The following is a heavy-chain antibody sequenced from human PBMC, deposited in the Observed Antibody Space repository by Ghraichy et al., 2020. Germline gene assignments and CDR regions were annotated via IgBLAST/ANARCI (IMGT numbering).Heavy chain of an antibody. CDR3: TRTPGDCGDGACYRAYDI. J-gene: IGHJ3*02. V-gene: IGHV2-26*01. CDR1: GFSFRNARMG. CDR2: IFTNDEK. Sequence: SGPTLVKPRETLTLTCTVSGFSFRNARMGVSWIRQPPGKALEWLAHIFTNDEKSYNTSLKSRLTISKDTSRNQVVLIMTNMDPVDTATYYCTRTPGDCGDGACYRAYDIWGRGTTVTVSS. D-gene: IGHD2-8*01.